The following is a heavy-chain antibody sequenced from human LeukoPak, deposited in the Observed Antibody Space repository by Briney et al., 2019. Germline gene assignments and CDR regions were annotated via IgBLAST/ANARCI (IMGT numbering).Heavy chain of an antibody. V-gene: IGHV3-33*01. CDR1: GFTFSAYG. CDR2: IWYDGSEK. J-gene: IGHJ4*02. D-gene: IGHD3-22*01. Sequence: TGGSLRLSCAASGFTFSAYGFHWVRQPPGKGLEWVAFIWYDGSEKYYADSVKGRFTIARDDPKNTLYLQMNSLRAEDTAVYYCARQGPRYHFDSRTIFDYWGQGTLVTVSS. CDR3: ARQGPRYHFDSRTIFDY.